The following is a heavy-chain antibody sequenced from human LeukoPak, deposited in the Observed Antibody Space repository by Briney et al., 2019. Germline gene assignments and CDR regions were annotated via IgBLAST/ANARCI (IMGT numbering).Heavy chain of an antibody. CDR3: VRRDTGWNYFDY. D-gene: IGHD6-19*01. CDR2: IYSTGKN. CDR1: GGSINSHY. Sequence: LPETLSLTCAVSGGSINSHYWGWIRQPPGKGLQWIGDIYSTGKNNYNPSLKSRVTISLDTSKSHLSLNLTSVLAADTAIYYCVRRDTGWNYFDYWGQGILVTVSS. V-gene: IGHV4-4*08. J-gene: IGHJ4*02.